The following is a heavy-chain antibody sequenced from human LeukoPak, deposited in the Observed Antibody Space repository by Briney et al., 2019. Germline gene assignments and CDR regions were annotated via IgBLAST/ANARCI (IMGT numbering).Heavy chain of an antibody. CDR1: GYTFSSCA. D-gene: IGHD3-22*01. CDR2: IIPIFGTA. Sequence: SVNVSFTASGYTFSSCAISLVRQAPGQGLGWMGGIIPIFGTANYAQKFQGRVTITADESTSTAYMELSSLRSEDTAVYYCARAGYYYDRSGYLDYWGQGTLVTVSS. V-gene: IGHV1-69*13. CDR3: ARAGYYYDRSGYLDY. J-gene: IGHJ4*02.